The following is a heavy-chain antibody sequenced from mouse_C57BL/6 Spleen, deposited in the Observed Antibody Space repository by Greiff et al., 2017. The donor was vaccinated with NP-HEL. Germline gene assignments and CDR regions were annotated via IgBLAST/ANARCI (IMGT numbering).Heavy chain of an antibody. CDR2: ISSGGDYI. D-gene: IGHD1-1*01. CDR1: GFTFSSYA. V-gene: IGHV5-9-1*02. Sequence: EVMLVESGEGLVKPGGSLKLSCAASGFTFSSYAMSWVRQTPEKRLEWVAYISSGGDYIYYADTVKGRFTISRDNARNTLYLQMSSLKSEDTAMYYCTREAVVAPFDYWGQGTTLTVSS. CDR3: TREAVVAPFDY. J-gene: IGHJ2*01.